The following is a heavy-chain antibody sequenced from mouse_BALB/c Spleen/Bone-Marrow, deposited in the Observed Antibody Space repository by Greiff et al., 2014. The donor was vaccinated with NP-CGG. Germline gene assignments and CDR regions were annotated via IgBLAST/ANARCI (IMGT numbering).Heavy chain of an antibody. CDR1: GDSITSGY. Sequence: VHVKQSGPSLVKPSQTLSLTCSVTGDSITSGYWNWIRKFPGNKLEYMGYISYSGSTYYNPSLKSRISITRDTSKNQYYLQLNSVTTEDTATYYCARIYYDAHWYFDVWGAGTTVTVSS. CDR3: ARIYYDAHWYFDV. J-gene: IGHJ1*01. CDR2: ISYSGST. V-gene: IGHV3-8*02. D-gene: IGHD2-4*01.